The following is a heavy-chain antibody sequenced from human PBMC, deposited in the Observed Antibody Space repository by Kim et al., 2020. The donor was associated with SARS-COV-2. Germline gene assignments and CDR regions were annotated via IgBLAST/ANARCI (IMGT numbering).Heavy chain of an antibody. CDR2: IQYSGFT. J-gene: IGHJ4*02. Sequence: SETLSLTCVVSGDSVSNKSLFWGWIRQSPGRGLEWIANIQYSGFTFKNPSFESRINISIDTSKSEVSLKLTSMTAADAGTYFCARRSGRYNRRTGHSYWLTAFDLWGQGSLVTVSS. D-gene: IGHD1-1*01. V-gene: IGHV4-39*01. CDR3: ARRSGRYNRRTGHSYWLTAFDL. CDR1: GDSVSNKSLF.